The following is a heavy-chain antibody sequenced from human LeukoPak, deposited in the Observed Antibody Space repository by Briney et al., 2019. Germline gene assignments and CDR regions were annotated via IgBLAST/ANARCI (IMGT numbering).Heavy chain of an antibody. J-gene: IGHJ6*03. CDR3: ARRDQFVIRVDYYYYYMDV. CDR2: ISSSSSYI. CDR1: GFTFSSYS. Sequence: GGSLRLSCAASGFTFSSYSMNWVRQAPGKGLEWVSSISSSSSYIDYADSLKGRFTVSRDNTKNSLYLQMNNLSDEDTAVYYCARRDQFVIRVDYYYYYMDVWGKGTTVTVSS. V-gene: IGHV3-21*01. D-gene: IGHD5-12*01.